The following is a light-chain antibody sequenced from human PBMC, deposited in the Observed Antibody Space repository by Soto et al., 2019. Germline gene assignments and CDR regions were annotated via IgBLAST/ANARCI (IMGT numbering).Light chain of an antibody. CDR2: GAS. J-gene: IGKJ2*01. Sequence: EIVLTQSPGTLFLSPRERATLSCRASQSVSSNHLAWYQQKPGQAPRLLIYGASRRATGIPDRFSGSGSGTDFTLTISRLEPEDFAVYYCQQYGSSTYTFGQGTKVDIK. V-gene: IGKV3-20*01. CDR3: QQYGSSTYT. CDR1: QSVSSNH.